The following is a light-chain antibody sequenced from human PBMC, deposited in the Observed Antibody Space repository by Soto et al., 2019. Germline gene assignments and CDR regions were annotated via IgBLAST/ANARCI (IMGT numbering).Light chain of an antibody. CDR2: GAS. V-gene: IGKV3-20*01. J-gene: IGKJ1*01. CDR1: QTIRNNY. Sequence: EIVLTQSPGTLSLSPGDRATLSCRASQTIRNNYLAWYQQKPGQAPRLLIYGASSRATGIPDRFSGSGSGTDFTLTISRLEPEDFAVYYCQQYGSSPWTFGQGTKVDIK. CDR3: QQYGSSPWT.